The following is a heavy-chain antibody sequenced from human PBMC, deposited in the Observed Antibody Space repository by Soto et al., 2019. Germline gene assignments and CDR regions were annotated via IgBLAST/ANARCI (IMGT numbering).Heavy chain of an antibody. V-gene: IGHV4-39*01. CDR3: XRXGXSCSSTNCYGYYAMDV. CDR1: GGSIGSGPYS. J-gene: IGHJ6*02. D-gene: IGHD2-2*01. Sequence: LQLQESGPGLVKPSETLSLTCTVSGGSIGSGPYSWGWIRQPPGEGLEWIGTFHYNDNTYFNRSFESRVPISVDTSXXQXXXKVNSVXVXXXXVYYXXRXGXSCSSTNCYGYYAMDVWGQGTTVTVSS. CDR2: FHYNDNT.